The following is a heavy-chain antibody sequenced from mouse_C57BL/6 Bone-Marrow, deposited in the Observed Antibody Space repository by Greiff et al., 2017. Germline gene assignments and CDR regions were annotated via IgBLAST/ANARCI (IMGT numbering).Heavy chain of an antibody. D-gene: IGHD1-1*01. CDR3: ARELRTYFDY. CDR1: GFTFSSYA. Sequence: DVHLVESGGGLVKPGGSLKLSCAASGFTFSSYAMSWVRQTPEKRLEWVATISDGGSYTSYPDNVKGRFTISRDNAKNNLYLQMSHLKSEDTAMYYCARELRTYFDYGGQGTTLTVSS. CDR2: ISDGGSYT. V-gene: IGHV5-4*01. J-gene: IGHJ2*01.